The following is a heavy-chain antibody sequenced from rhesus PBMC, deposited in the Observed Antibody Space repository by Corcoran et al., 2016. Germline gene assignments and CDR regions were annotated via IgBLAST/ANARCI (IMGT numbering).Heavy chain of an antibody. V-gene: IGHV4-169*02. Sequence: QLQLQESGPGLVKPSETLSVTCAVSGGSISSRLWNWIRQAPGKGVAWIGYIYGSGSSTHYNHSLKSRVTLSVDTAKNQVSLKLTSVTAADTAVYYCASTRYSYVSDFNCWRQGVLVTVSS. D-gene: IGHD5-36*01. J-gene: IGHJ4*01. CDR3: ASTRYSYVSDFNC. CDR1: GGSISSRL. CDR2: IYGSGSST.